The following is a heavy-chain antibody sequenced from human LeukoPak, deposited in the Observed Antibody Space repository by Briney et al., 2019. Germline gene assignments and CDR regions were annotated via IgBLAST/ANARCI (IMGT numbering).Heavy chain of an antibody. CDR3: AREARIGGSENYYNKEGY. Sequence: GASVKVSCKASGYTFTSFDINWVRQATGQGLEWMGWMNPNSGNTGYAQKFQGRVTMTRDSSISTAYMELSSLRAEDTAVYYCAREARIGGSENYYNKEGYWGQGTLVTVSS. D-gene: IGHD3-10*01. J-gene: IGHJ4*02. V-gene: IGHV1-8*01. CDR2: MNPNSGNT. CDR1: GYTFTSFD.